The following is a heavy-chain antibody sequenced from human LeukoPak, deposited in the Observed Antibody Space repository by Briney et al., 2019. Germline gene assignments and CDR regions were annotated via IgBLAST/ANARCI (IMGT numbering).Heavy chain of an antibody. Sequence: SETLSLTCTVSGGSISSYYWSWIRQPPGKGLEWIGYIYYSGSTNYNPSLKSRVTISVDTSKNQFSLKLSSVTAADTAVYYCARHRGGGYYYYWGQGTLVTVSS. D-gene: IGHD3-22*01. CDR1: GGSISSYY. CDR3: ARHRGGGYYYY. J-gene: IGHJ4*02. CDR2: IYYSGST. V-gene: IGHV4-59*08.